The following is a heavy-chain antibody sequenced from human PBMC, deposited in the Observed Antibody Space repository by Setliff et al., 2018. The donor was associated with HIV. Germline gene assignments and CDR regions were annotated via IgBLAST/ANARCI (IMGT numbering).Heavy chain of an antibody. V-gene: IGHV1-46*01. Sequence: GASVKVFCKASGYSFTSYYIHWVRQAPGQGLEWVGIINPSGGSTSYRQKFQGRVTMTRDTSTSTVYMELSSLRSEDTAVYYCARDRPLQSVYVMDVWGQGTTVTVSS. D-gene: IGHD1-1*01. J-gene: IGHJ6*02. CDR2: INPSGGST. CDR3: ARDRPLQSVYVMDV. CDR1: GYSFTSYY.